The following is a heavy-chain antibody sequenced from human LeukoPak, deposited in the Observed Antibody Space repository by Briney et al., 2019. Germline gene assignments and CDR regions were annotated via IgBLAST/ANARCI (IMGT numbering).Heavy chain of an antibody. CDR2: IYTSGST. J-gene: IGHJ3*02. V-gene: IGHV4-4*07. Sequence: SETLSLTCTVSDDSITMYYWSWIRQPAGKGLEWIGRIYTSGSTNYNPSLKSRVTISVDTSKNQFSLKLSSVTAADTAVYYCARYLGFFGSDAFDIWGQGTMVTVSS. CDR1: DDSITMYY. CDR3: ARYLGFFGSDAFDI. D-gene: IGHD3-3*01.